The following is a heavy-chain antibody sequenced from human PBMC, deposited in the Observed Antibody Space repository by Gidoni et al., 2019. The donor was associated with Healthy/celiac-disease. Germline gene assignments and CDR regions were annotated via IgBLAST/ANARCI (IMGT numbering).Heavy chain of an antibody. CDR3: VSRTSNYGSGSYYRRGVGYFYYMDV. D-gene: IGHD3-10*01. V-gene: IGHV4-39*01. Sequence: QLQLQESGPGLVKPSETLSPTCTVSGGSISSSSYYWGWIRQPPGKGPEWIGSIYYSGSTYYNPSLKSRVTISVDTSKNQFSLKLSSVTAADTAVYYCVSRTSNYGSGSYYRRGVGYFYYMDVWGKGTTVTVSS. CDR1: GGSISSSSYY. J-gene: IGHJ6*03. CDR2: IYYSGST.